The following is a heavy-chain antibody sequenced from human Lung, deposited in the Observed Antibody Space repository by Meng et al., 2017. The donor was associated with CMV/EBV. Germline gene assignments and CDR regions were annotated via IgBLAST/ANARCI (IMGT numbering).Heavy chain of an antibody. D-gene: IGHD3-3*01. CDR1: GFNFGDYG. Sequence: GESXKISCTGSGFNFGDYGMSWVRQAPGKGLEWVGLIRTKVYGETTEYAASVKGRIAISRDDSIHIANLQRNSLKGEDSAVYCCTRVNLPVFAVDLPGDYWGQGTLVTVSS. CDR2: IRTKVYGETT. CDR3: TRVNLPVFAVDLPGDY. V-gene: IGHV3-49*04. J-gene: IGHJ4*02.